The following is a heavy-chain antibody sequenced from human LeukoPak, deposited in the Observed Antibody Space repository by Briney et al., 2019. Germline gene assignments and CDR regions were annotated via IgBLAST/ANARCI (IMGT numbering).Heavy chain of an antibody. D-gene: IGHD4-17*01. CDR1: GYTFTGYY. V-gene: IGHV1-2*02. J-gene: IGHJ4*02. Sequence: ASVKVSCKASGYTFTGYYMHWVRQAPGQGLEWMGWINPNSGGTNYAQRFQGRVTMTRDTSISTAYMELSRLRSDDTAVYYCARYPQYGDYGDYWGQGTLVTVSS. CDR2: INPNSGGT. CDR3: ARYPQYGDYGDY.